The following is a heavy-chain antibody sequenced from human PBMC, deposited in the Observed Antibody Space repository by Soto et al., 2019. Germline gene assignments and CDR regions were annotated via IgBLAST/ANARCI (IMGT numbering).Heavy chain of an antibody. CDR3: ARDFSGPMDY. CDR1: GYTFSNYY. D-gene: IGHD3-10*01. Sequence: VLVNVASKASGYTFSNYYMHWVRQAPGQGLEWMGIIYPSGGSTRNAQKFQGRVTMTRDTSTSTVYMELSSLRSEDRAVYYRARDFSGPMDYWGRGTLVTVSS. CDR2: IYPSGGST. J-gene: IGHJ4*02. V-gene: IGHV1-46*01.